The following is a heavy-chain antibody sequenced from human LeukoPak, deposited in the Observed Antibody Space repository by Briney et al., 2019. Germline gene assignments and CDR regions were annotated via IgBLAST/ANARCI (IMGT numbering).Heavy chain of an antibody. CDR1: GYTFTGYY. V-gene: IGHV1-2*06. CDR3: ATDAWGYYDSSGYYRQADY. Sequence: GASVKVSCKTSGYTFTGYYMHWVRQAPGQGLEWMGRINPNSGGTNYAQKFQGRVTMTRDTSITTAYMELGRLRSDDTAVYYCATDAWGYYDSSGYYRQADYWGQGTLVTVSS. J-gene: IGHJ4*02. D-gene: IGHD3-22*01. CDR2: INPNSGGT.